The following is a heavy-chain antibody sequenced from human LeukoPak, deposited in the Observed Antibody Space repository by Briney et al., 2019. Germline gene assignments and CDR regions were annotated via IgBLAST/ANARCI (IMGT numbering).Heavy chain of an antibody. CDR1: GGSISSYY. J-gene: IGHJ4*02. D-gene: IGHD3-22*01. V-gene: IGHV4-59*04. CDR3: ACLYYYDSSGSPGDY. CDR2: IYYSGST. Sequence: SETLSLTCTVSGGSISSYYWSWIRQPPGKGLEWIGYIYYSGSTYYNPSLKSRVTISVDTSKNQFSLKLSSVTAADTAVYYCACLYYYDSSGSPGDYWGQGTLVTVSS.